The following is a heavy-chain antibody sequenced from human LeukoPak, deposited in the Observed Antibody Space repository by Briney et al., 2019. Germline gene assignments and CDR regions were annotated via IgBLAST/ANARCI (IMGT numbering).Heavy chain of an antibody. Sequence: GASVKVSCKASGYTFTSYGISWVRQAPGQGLEWMGWISAYNANRNDVQKFQGRVTMTTDTSTSTAYMELRSLRSDDTAIYYCARTSESGWREFDYWGQGTLVTVSA. CDR3: ARTSESGWREFDY. D-gene: IGHD6-19*01. J-gene: IGHJ4*02. V-gene: IGHV1-18*01. CDR2: ISAYNANR. CDR1: GYTFTSYG.